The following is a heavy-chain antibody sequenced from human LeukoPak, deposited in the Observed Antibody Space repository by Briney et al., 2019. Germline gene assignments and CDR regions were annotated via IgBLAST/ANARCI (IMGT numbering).Heavy chain of an antibody. CDR3: ARGQHPHLSYYDSSGYYLDY. J-gene: IGHJ4*02. CDR2: INSDGSST. D-gene: IGHD3-22*01. V-gene: IGHV3-74*01. CDR1: GFTFSSYW. Sequence: GGSLRLSCAASGFTFSSYWMHWVRQAPGKGLVWVSRINSDGSSTSYADSVKGRFTISRDNAKNTLYLQMNSLRAEDTAVYYCARGQHPHLSYYDSSGYYLDYWGQGTLVTVSS.